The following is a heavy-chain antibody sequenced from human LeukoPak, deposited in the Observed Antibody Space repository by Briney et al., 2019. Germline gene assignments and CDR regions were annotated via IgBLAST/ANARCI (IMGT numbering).Heavy chain of an antibody. CDR1: GFTFSSYG. CDR3: ARDRSPDYYGMDV. D-gene: IGHD3-10*01. CDR2: IWYDGSNK. J-gene: IGHJ6*02. V-gene: IGHV3-33*01. Sequence: PGGSLRLSCAASGFTFSSYGMHWVRQAPGKGLEWVAVIWYDGSNKYYADSVKGRFTISRDNSKNTLYLQVNSLRAEDTAVYYCARDRSPDYYGMDVWGQGTTVTVSS.